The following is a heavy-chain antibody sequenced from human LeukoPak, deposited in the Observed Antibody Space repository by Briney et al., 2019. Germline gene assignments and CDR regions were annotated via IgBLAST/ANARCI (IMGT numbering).Heavy chain of an antibody. D-gene: IGHD1-26*01. Sequence: PGGSLRLSCAASGFTFSGSAMHWVRQASGKGLEWVGRIRSKANSYATAYAASVKGRFTISRDDSKNTAYLQMNSLKTEDTAVYYCTRPVGVDDAFDIWGQGTMVTVSS. V-gene: IGHV3-73*01. CDR1: GFTFSGSA. J-gene: IGHJ3*02. CDR2: IRSKANSYAT. CDR3: TRPVGVDDAFDI.